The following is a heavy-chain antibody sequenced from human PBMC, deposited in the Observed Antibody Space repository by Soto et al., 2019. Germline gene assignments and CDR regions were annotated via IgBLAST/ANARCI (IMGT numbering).Heavy chain of an antibody. Sequence: EVQLVESGGGLVQPGGSLRLSCAASGLTVSSNYMKWVRQAPGEGLESVALIYDRGSTHYVESVKGRFTISRDNSKNTLFLQMNSLRAEDTAVYYCARVAHERVEYGNAWGGAYFYYYMDVWGKGTTVTVSS. D-gene: IGHD3-16*01. CDR3: ARVAHERVEYGNAWGGAYFYYYMDV. CDR2: IYDRGST. V-gene: IGHV3-66*01. CDR1: GLTVSSNY. J-gene: IGHJ6*03.